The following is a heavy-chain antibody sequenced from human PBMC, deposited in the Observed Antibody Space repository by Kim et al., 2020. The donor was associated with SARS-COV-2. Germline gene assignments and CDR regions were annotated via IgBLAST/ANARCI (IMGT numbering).Heavy chain of an antibody. V-gene: IGHV3-33*01. Sequence: GGSLRLSCTASGFTFSPFAMHWVRQAPGKGLEWVAVIRSDESKRYYAESVKDRFTISRDNSKNTLYLQMNSLRAEDTAIYYCARNFGSAIMIGDVWGLG. CDR2: IRSDESKR. CDR1: GFTFSPFA. J-gene: IGHJ3*01. CDR3: ARNFGSAIMIGDV. D-gene: IGHD3-10*01.